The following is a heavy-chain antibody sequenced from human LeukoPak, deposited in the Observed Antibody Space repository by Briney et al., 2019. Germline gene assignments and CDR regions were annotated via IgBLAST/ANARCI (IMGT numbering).Heavy chain of an antibody. CDR2: ISYDGSNK. J-gene: IGHJ4*02. D-gene: IGHD3-10*01. Sequence: GRSLRLSCAASGFTFSSYGMHWVRQAPGKGLEWVAVISYDGSNKYYADSVKGRFTISRDNSKNTLYLQMNSLRAEDTAVYYCATYRLITMVRGVIVYGMGVWGQGTLVTVSS. CDR3: ATYRLITMVRGVIVYGMGV. V-gene: IGHV3-30*03. CDR1: GFTFSSYG.